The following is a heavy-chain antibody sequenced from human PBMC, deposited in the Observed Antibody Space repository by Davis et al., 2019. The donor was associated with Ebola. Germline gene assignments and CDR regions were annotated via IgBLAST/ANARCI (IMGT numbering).Heavy chain of an antibody. CDR3: ARGSMVLRFLEWSFPGYMDV. J-gene: IGHJ6*03. V-gene: IGHV1-3*01. Sequence: ASVKVSCKASGYTFTSYAMHWVRQAPGQRLEWMGWINAGNGNTKYSQKFQGRVTITRDTSASTAYMELSSLRSEDTAVYYCARGSMVLRFLEWSFPGYMDVWGKGTTVTVSS. D-gene: IGHD3-3*01. CDR2: INAGNGNT. CDR1: GYTFTSYA.